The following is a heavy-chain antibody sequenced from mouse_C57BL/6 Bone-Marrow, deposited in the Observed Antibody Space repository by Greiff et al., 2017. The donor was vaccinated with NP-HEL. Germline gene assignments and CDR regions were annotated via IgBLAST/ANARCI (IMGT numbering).Heavy chain of an antibody. J-gene: IGHJ1*03. CDR1: GFTFSSYA. CDR3: ARDIPYYYGSSFYWYFDV. V-gene: IGHV5-4*01. D-gene: IGHD1-1*01. Sequence: DVKLVESGGGLVKPGGSLKLSCAASGFTFSSYAMSWVRQTPEKRLEWVATISDGGSYTYYPDNVKGRFTISRDNAKNNLYLQMSHLNSEDTAMYYCARDIPYYYGSSFYWYFDVWGTGTTVTVSS. CDR2: ISDGGSYT.